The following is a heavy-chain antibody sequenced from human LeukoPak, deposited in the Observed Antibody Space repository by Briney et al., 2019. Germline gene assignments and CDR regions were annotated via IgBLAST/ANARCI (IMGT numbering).Heavy chain of an antibody. CDR2: INHSGST. J-gene: IGHJ3*02. D-gene: IGHD3-22*01. V-gene: IGHV4-34*01. CDR3: ARGRYYYDSSGYPDAFYI. Sequence: SETLSLTCAVYGGSFSGYYWSWIRQPPGKGLDWIGEINHSGSTNYNPSLKSRVTISVDTSKNQFSLKLSSVTAADTAVYYCARGRYYYDSSGYPDAFYIWGKGTMVTVSS. CDR1: GGSFSGYY.